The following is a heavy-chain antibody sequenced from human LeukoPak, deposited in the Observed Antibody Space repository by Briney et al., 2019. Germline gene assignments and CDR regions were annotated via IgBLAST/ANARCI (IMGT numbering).Heavy chain of an antibody. CDR2: ISGNGGST. D-gene: IGHD6-19*01. V-gene: IGHV3-23*01. Sequence: AGGSLRLSCAASGFTYSSYWMNWVRQAPGKGLEWVASISGNGGSTYYADSVKGRFTISRDNSRNAVFLQMISPRDDDTAIYYCAKIERWLVHGFDLWGRGTLVTVSS. J-gene: IGHJ2*01. CDR3: AKIERWLVHGFDL. CDR1: GFTYSSYW.